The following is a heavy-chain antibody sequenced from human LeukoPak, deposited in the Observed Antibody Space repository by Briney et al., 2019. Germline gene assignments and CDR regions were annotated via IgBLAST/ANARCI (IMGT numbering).Heavy chain of an antibody. CDR2: ISFDGSIE. CDR1: RFTFSSYG. D-gene: IGHD1-26*01. Sequence: GRSLRLSCAASRFTFSSYGMHWVRQTPGKGLEWVALISFDGSIEYYVDSVKGRFTISRDNSKNTLFLQMNSLRPEDTAVYYCARHAGGSIVGGTEGHYHYGMDVWGQGTTVTVSS. CDR3: ARHAGGSIVGGTEGHYHYGMDV. J-gene: IGHJ6*02. V-gene: IGHV3-30*03.